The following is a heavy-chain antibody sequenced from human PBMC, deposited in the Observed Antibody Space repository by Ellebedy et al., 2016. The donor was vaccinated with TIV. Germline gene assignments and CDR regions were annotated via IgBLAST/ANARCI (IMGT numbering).Heavy chain of an antibody. CDR3: ARVPSKYIDV. V-gene: IGHV4-30-2*01. J-gene: IGHJ6*03. CDR1: GGSVRTGGDS. CDR2: IYHTGSA. Sequence: SETLSLXCAVSGGSVRTGGDSWNWIRQAPGKGLEWIAYIYHTGSAFYNPSLKSRVTISLDKSSNQFSLKLTSVTAADTAVYYCARVPSKYIDVWGKGTTVKVSS.